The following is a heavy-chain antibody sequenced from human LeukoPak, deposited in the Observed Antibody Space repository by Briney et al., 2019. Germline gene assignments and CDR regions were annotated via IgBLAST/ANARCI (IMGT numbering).Heavy chain of an antibody. CDR3: ARLVDTAMVRPFDY. D-gene: IGHD5-18*01. CDR1: GFTFSSYW. CDR2: IKQDGSEK. J-gene: IGHJ4*02. Sequence: GGSLRLSCAASGFTFSSYWMSWVRQAPGKGLEWVANIKQDGSEKYYVDSVKGRFTISRDNAKNSLYLQMNSLRAEDTAVYYCARLVDTAMVRPFDYWGQGTLVTVSS. V-gene: IGHV3-7*01.